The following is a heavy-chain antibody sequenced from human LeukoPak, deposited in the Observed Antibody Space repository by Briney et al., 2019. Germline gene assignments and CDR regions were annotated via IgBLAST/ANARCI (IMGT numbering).Heavy chain of an antibody. V-gene: IGHV3-33*01. D-gene: IGHD6-25*01. J-gene: IGHJ3*02. Sequence: GGSLRLSCAASAFTFSSYGMHWVRQAPGKGLEWVAVIWYDGSNKYYADSVKGRFTISRDNSKNTLYLQMNSLRAEDTAVYYCARDLSGNDAFDIWGQGTMVTVSS. CDR3: ARDLSGNDAFDI. CDR2: IWYDGSNK. CDR1: AFTFSSYG.